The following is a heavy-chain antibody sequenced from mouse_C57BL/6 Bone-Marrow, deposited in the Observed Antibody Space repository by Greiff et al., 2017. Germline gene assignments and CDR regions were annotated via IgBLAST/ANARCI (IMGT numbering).Heavy chain of an antibody. Sequence: QVQLQQPGAELVKPGASVKLSCKASGYTFTSYWMQWVKQRPGHGLEWIGEIDPSDSYTNYNQKFKGKATLTVDTSSSTAYMQLSSLTSEDSAVYYCARGAWFAYWGQGTLVTVSA. CDR1: GYTFTSYW. CDR3: ARGAWFAY. V-gene: IGHV1-50*01. CDR2: IDPSDSYT. J-gene: IGHJ3*01.